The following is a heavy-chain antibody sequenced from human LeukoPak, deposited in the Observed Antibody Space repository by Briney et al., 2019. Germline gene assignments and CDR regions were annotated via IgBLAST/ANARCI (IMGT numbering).Heavy chain of an antibody. V-gene: IGHV3-30*02. CDR3: AKAGSNYDFWSGYYYYFDY. CDR1: GFTFSSYG. J-gene: IGHJ4*02. CDR2: IRYDGSNK. D-gene: IGHD3-3*01. Sequence: GGSLRLSCAVSGFTFSSYGMHWVRQAPGKGLEWVAFIRYDGSNKYYADSVKGRFTISRDNSKNTLYLQMNSLRAEDTAVYYCAKAGSNYDFWSGYYYYFDYWGQGTLVTVSS.